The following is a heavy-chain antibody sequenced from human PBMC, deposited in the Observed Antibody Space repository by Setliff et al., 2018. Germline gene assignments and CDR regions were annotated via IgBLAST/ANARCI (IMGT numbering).Heavy chain of an antibody. CDR3: AGRPQNTPMGPCDY. CDR2: VFYSGDT. CDR1: GESIDSVATGNHY. J-gene: IGHJ4*02. Sequence: SETLSLTCIVSGESIDSVATGNHYWNWIRQTPEKGLEWIGFVFYSGDTRYNPSLKSRVTMSVDTSMNQFSLNLNSVTAADTAVYYCAGRPQNTPMGPCDYWGQGTLVTVSS. D-gene: IGHD5-18*01. V-gene: IGHV4-61*01.